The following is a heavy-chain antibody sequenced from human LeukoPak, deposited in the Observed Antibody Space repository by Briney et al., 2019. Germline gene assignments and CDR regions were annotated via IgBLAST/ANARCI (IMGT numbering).Heavy chain of an antibody. Sequence: SQTLSLTCTVSGGPISSGGYYWSWIRQAPGKGLEWIGYIHHSGSTYYNPSLKSRVTISVDRSKNQFSLKLSSVTAADTAVYYCARASPLGVGATIDYWGQGTLVTVSS. CDR1: GGPISSGGYY. J-gene: IGHJ4*02. D-gene: IGHD1-26*01. CDR2: IHHSGST. CDR3: ARASPLGVGATIDY. V-gene: IGHV4-30-2*01.